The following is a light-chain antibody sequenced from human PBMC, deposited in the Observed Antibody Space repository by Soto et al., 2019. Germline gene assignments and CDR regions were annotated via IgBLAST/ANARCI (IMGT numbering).Light chain of an antibody. J-gene: IGKJ1*01. CDR2: KAS. CDR1: QNIINY. V-gene: IGKV1-5*03. Sequence: DIQMTQSPSSLSASVGDRVTITCRASQNIINYLNWYQQKPGKAPKILIYKASSLESGVPSRFSGSGSGTEFTLTISSLQPDDFATYYCQQYSTYTPRTFGQGTKVDIK. CDR3: QQYSTYTPRT.